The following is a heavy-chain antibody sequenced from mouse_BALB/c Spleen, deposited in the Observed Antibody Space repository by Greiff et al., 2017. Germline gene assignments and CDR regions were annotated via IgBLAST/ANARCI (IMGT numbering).Heavy chain of an antibody. V-gene: IGHV1-7*01. Sequence: QVQLQQSGAELAKPGASVKMSCKASGYTFTSYWMHWVKQRPGQGLEWIGYINPSTGYTEYNQKFKDKATLTADKSSSTAYMQLSSLTSEDSAVYYCANPMITYAMDYWGQGTSVTVSS. D-gene: IGHD2-4*01. CDR1: GYTFTSYW. CDR2: INPSTGYT. J-gene: IGHJ4*01. CDR3: ANPMITYAMDY.